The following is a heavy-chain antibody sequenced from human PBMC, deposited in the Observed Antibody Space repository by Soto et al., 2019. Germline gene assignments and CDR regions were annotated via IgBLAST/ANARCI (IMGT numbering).Heavy chain of an antibody. D-gene: IGHD2-15*01. CDR1: GYTFTGYY. CDR3: VRVGSGGAPQPLYYSGMDL. J-gene: IGHJ6*04. V-gene: IGHV1-2*02. CDR2: INPNSGGT. Sequence: ASVKVSCKASGYTFTGYYMHWVRQAPGQGLEWMGWINPNSGGTNYAQKFQGRVTMTRDTSISTAYMELSRLRSDVTAVYYCVRVGSGGAPQPLYYSGMDLWGKATAGTVS.